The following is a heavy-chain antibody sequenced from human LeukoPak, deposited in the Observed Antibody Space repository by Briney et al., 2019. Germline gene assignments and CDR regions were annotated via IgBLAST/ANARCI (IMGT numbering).Heavy chain of an antibody. CDR1: GYTLTGYY. Sequence: ASVKVSCKASGYTLTGYYMHWVRQAPGQGLEWMGWINPNSGGTNYAQKFQGRVTMTRDTSISTAYMELSRLRSDDTAVYYCARSSYDILTGYSHFDYWGQGTLVTVSS. J-gene: IGHJ4*02. V-gene: IGHV1-2*02. CDR2: INPNSGGT. D-gene: IGHD3-9*01. CDR3: ARSSYDILTGYSHFDY.